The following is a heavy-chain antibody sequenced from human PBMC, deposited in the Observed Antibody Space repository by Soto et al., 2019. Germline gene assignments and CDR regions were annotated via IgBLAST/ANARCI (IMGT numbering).Heavy chain of an antibody. D-gene: IGHD3-22*01. J-gene: IGHJ4*02. Sequence: ASVKVSCNASGCTFTSYGISWVRQAPGQGLEWMGWISAYNGNTNYAQKLQGRVTMTTDTSTSTAYMELRSLRSDDTAVYYCARKYYYDSSGYYDDYWGQGTLVTVSS. CDR1: GCTFTSYG. CDR2: ISAYNGNT. V-gene: IGHV1-18*04. CDR3: ARKYYYDSSGYYDDY.